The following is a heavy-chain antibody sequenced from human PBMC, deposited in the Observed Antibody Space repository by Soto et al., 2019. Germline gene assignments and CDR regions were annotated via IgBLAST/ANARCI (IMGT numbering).Heavy chain of an antibody. CDR1: EYTFRNYD. V-gene: IGHV1-8*02. J-gene: IGHJ4*02. Sequence: QVQLVQSGAEVKKPGASVKVSCKASEYTFRNYDFTWVRQTTGQGLEWMGWMNPNSGDTGYAQKFQGRVTMTRNSSINTAYMELSSLTSEDTAVYCCARGPRNWGADYWGQGTLVTVSS. CDR2: MNPNSGDT. D-gene: IGHD7-27*01. CDR3: ARGPRNWGADY.